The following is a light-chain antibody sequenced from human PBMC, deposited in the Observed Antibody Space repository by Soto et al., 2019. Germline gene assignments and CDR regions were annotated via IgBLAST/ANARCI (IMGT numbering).Light chain of an antibody. J-gene: IGKJ1*01. V-gene: IGKV1-5*01. CDR1: QSISSW. Sequence: DIQMTQSPSTLSASVGDRVTITCRASQSISSWLAWYQQNPGKAPKLLMFDASSLDSGVPSRFSGSGSGTEFTLTISSLQPDDFATYYCQQYNAYPWTFGHGTKVEIK. CDR3: QQYNAYPWT. CDR2: DAS.